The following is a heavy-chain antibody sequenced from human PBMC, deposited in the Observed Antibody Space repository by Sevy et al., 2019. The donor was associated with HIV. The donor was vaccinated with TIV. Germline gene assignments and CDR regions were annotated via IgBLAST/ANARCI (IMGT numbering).Heavy chain of an antibody. V-gene: IGHV4-59*08. CDR1: GGSIDSDH. CDR2: VYYTGGT. CDR3: ARRNDFDI. J-gene: IGHJ3*02. Sequence: SETLSLTCTVSGGSIDSDHWNWIRQPPGKGLEWIGYVYYTGGTNYNPSLKNRVTISVDRTKNQFSLKLTSVTAADTAVYYCARRNDFDIWGQGTMVSVSS.